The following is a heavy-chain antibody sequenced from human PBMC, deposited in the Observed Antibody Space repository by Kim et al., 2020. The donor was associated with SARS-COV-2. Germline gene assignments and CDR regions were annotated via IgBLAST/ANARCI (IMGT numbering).Heavy chain of an antibody. CDR2: IYYSGST. J-gene: IGHJ4*02. CDR3: ARGGDYGIAAAGTGTFDY. V-gene: IGHV4-59*01. CDR1: GGSISSYY. Sequence: SETLSLTCTVSGGSISSYYWSWIRQPPGKGLEWIGYIYYSGSTNYNPSLKSRVTISVDTSKNQFSLKLSSVTAADTAVYYCARGGDYGIAAAGTGTFDYWGQGTLVTVSS. D-gene: IGHD6-13*01.